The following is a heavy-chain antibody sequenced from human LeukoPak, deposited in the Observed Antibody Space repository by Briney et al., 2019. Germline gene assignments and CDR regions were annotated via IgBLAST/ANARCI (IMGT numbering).Heavy chain of an antibody. CDR2: TLYRSKWFN. D-gene: IGHD1-7*01. CDR3: ARGKNYSFDY. J-gene: IGHJ4*02. CDR1: GDSVSSNSVA. Sequence: SQTLSLTCAISGDSVSSNSVAWHWIRQSPSRGLEWLGRTLYRSKWFNDYAVSVKSRITIYPDTSKNQFSLQLNSVTPGDTAVYFCARGKNYSFDYWGQGTLVTVSS. V-gene: IGHV6-1*01.